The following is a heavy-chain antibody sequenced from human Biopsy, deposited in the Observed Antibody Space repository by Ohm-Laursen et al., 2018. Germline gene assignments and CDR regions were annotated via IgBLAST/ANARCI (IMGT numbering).Heavy chain of an antibody. CDR2: ISAYNGNR. Sequence: GSSVKVSCKASGYTFPSYGISWVRQAPGQGLEWMGWISAYNGNRNYAQKFQGRVTMTTDTSTSTACMELRSLRSDDTAVYFCAREEDNSGYDYYGMDVWGQGTTVTVSS. J-gene: IGHJ6*02. V-gene: IGHV1-18*01. CDR3: AREEDNSGYDYYGMDV. D-gene: IGHD3-22*01. CDR1: GYTFPSYG.